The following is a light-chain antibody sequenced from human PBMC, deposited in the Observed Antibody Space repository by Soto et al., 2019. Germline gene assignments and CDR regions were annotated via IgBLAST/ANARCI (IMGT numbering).Light chain of an antibody. CDR3: AAWDDSLSGVV. CDR1: SSNIGSNS. CDR2: SNS. Sequence: QSVLTQPPSASGTLGQRVTISCSGSSSNIGSNSVHWYQQLPGTAPKLLIYSNSQRPSGVPERISGSKSGTSASLAISGLRSEDEADYYCAAWDDSLSGVVFGGGTKLTVL. V-gene: IGLV1-47*01. J-gene: IGLJ2*01.